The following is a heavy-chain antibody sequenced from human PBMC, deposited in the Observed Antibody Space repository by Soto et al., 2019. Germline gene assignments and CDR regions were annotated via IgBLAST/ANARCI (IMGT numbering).Heavy chain of an antibody. CDR1: GFTFSSYW. CDR3: ARTQYDFWSGYYPNWFDP. CDR2: INSDGSST. Sequence: HPGGSLRLSCAASGFTFSSYWMHWVRQAPGKGLVWVSRINSDGSSTSYADSVKGRFTISRDNAKNTLYLQMNSLRAEDTAVYYCARTQYDFWSGYYPNWFDPWGQGTLVTVSS. D-gene: IGHD3-3*01. J-gene: IGHJ5*02. V-gene: IGHV3-74*01.